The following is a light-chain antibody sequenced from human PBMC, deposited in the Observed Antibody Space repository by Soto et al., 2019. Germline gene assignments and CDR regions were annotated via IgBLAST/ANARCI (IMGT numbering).Light chain of an antibody. CDR1: QTISSW. Sequence: DIQMTQSPSTLSGSVGDRVTITCRASQTISSWLAWYQQKPGKAPKLLIYKASTLKSGVPSRFSGSGSGTEFTLTISSLQPDDFATYYCQHCDSYSEAFGQGTKVEIK. CDR2: KAS. V-gene: IGKV1-5*03. CDR3: QHCDSYSEA. J-gene: IGKJ1*01.